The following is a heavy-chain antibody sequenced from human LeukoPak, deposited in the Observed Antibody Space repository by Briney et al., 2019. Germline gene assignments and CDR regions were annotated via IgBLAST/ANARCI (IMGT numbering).Heavy chain of an antibody. J-gene: IGHJ4*02. CDR3: ARDQVAVAGFDY. CDR2: IIPIFGTA. V-gene: IGHV1-69*05. CDR1: GGTFSSYA. Sequence: SVKVSCKASGGTFSSYAISWVRQAPGQGLEWMGGIIPIFGTANNAQKFQGRVTITTDESTSTAYMELSSLRSEDTAVYYCARDQVAVAGFDYWGQGTLVTVSS. D-gene: IGHD6-19*01.